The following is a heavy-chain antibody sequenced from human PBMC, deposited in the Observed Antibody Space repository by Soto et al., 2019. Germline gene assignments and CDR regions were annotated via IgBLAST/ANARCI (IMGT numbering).Heavy chain of an antibody. CDR3: ARLYSSSFDY. D-gene: IGHD6-13*01. V-gene: IGHV3-9*01. Sequence: GGSLRLSCAASGFTFDDYAMHWVRQAPGTGLEWVSGISWNSGSIGYADSVKGRFTISRDNAKNSLYLQMNSLRAEDTALYYCARLYSSSFDYWGQGTLVTVSS. CDR1: GFTFDDYA. CDR2: ISWNSGSI. J-gene: IGHJ4*02.